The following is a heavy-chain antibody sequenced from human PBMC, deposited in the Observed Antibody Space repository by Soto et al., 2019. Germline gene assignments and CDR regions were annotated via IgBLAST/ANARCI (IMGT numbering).Heavy chain of an antibody. Sequence: QVQLVESGGGVVQPGRSLRLSCAASGFTFSSYGMHWVRQAPGKGLEWVAVISHDGSNKYYADSVKGRFTISRDNSKNTLYLQMNSLRAEETAVYYCAKAKYSSSWYSYGMAVWGQGTTVTVSS. J-gene: IGHJ6*02. CDR1: GFTFSSYG. CDR3: AKAKYSSSWYSYGMAV. CDR2: ISHDGSNK. D-gene: IGHD6-13*01. V-gene: IGHV3-30*18.